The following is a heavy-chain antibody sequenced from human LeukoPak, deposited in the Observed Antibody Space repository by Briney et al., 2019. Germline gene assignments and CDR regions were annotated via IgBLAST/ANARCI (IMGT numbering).Heavy chain of an antibody. CDR2: IGTAGDG. J-gene: IGHJ6*02. V-gene: IGHV3-13*01. D-gene: IGHD6-13*01. CDR1: GFTFSSYD. Sequence: GGSLRLSCAASGFTFSSYDMHWVRQATGKGLEWVSAIGTAGDGYYPGSVKGRFTISRENAKNSLYLQVNSLRAEDTAVYYCARTMSSSWYGGYYYYYYGMDVWGQGTTVTVSS. CDR3: ARTMSSSWYGGYYYYYYGMDV.